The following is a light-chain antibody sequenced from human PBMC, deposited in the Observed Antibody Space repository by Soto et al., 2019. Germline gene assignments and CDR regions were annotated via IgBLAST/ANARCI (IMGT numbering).Light chain of an antibody. CDR3: QQRSNWPPTWT. J-gene: IGKJ1*01. CDR2: DAS. Sequence: IVLTQSPGTLSLSPWERATLSCRASQSVSSYLAWYQQKPGQAPRLLIYDASNRATGIPARFSGSGSGTDFTLTISSLEPEDFAVYYCQQRSNWPPTWTFGQGTKVDIK. CDR1: QSVSSY. V-gene: IGKV3-11*01.